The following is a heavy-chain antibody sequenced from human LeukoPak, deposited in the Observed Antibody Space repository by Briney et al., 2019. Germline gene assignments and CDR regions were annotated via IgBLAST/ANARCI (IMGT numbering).Heavy chain of an antibody. J-gene: IGHJ4*02. CDR3: ARIPGTYMYYYDSSGYYYFDY. CDR2: IKQDGSEK. D-gene: IGHD3-22*01. V-gene: IGHV3-7*01. CDR1: GFTFSSYW. Sequence: PGGSLRLSCAASGFTFSSYWMSWVRQAPGKGLEWVANIKQDGSEKYYVDSVKGRFTISRDNAKNSLYLQMNSLRAEDTAVYYCARIPGTYMYYYDSSGYYYFDYWGQGTLVTVSS.